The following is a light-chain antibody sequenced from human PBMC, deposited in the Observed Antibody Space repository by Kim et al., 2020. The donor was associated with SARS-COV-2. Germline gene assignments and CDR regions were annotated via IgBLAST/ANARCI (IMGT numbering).Light chain of an antibody. CDR3: QQYDDWPPWT. Sequence: GEKAPLPCRASQSVSDNLAWYQQKPGQAPSLLIYGASTRATGIPARFSGSGSGTEFTLTISSLQSEDSAVYYCQQYDDWPPWTFGQGTKVDIK. V-gene: IGKV3-15*01. J-gene: IGKJ1*01. CDR2: GAS. CDR1: QSVSDN.